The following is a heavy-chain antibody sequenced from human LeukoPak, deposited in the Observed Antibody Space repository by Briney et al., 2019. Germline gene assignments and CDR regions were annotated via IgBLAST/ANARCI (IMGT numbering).Heavy chain of an antibody. D-gene: IGHD5-24*01. CDR2: IYYSGST. CDR3: ASLQRRDGYNYGGDY. J-gene: IGHJ4*02. CDR1: GGSISSSSYY. V-gene: IGHV4-39*01. Sequence: SETLSLTCTVSGGSISSSSYYWGWIRQPPGKGLEWIGSIYYSGSTYYNPSLKSRVTISVDTSKNQFSLKLSSVTAADTAVYYCASLQRRDGYNYGGDYWGQGTLVTVSS.